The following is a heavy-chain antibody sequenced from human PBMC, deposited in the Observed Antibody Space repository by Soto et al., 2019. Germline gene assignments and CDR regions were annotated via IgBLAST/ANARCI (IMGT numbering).Heavy chain of an antibody. V-gene: IGHV1-3*01. CDR3: ARGSLYSNYADY. CDR2: INAGNGNT. Sequence: QVQLVQSGAEVKKPGASVKVSCKASGYTFTSYAMHWVRQAPGQWLEWMGWINAGNGNTKYSQKFQGRVTITRDTSASTAYMELSSLRSEDTAVYYCARGSLYSNYADYWGQGTLVTVSS. D-gene: IGHD4-4*01. J-gene: IGHJ4*02. CDR1: GYTFTSYA.